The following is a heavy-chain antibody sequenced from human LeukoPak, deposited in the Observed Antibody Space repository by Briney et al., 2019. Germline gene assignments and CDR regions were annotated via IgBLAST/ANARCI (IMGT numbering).Heavy chain of an antibody. Sequence: GGSLRLSCAASGFTFSSYGMHWVRQAPGKGLEWVAVMSYDGSTKYYAESVKGRFTISRDNSKNTLYLQMNSLRAEDTAVYYCAKLLGTYYDFRSGPPLSDYWGQGTLVTVSS. CDR2: MSYDGSTK. J-gene: IGHJ4*02. V-gene: IGHV3-30*18. CDR3: AKLLGTYYDFRSGPPLSDY. CDR1: GFTFSSYG. D-gene: IGHD3-3*01.